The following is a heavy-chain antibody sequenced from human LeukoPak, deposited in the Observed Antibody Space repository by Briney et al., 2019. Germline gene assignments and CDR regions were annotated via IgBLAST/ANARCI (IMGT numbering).Heavy chain of an antibody. J-gene: IGHJ4*02. CDR2: INSDGSST. CDR1: GFTFSSYW. CDR3: ARDSPGSGWYIDY. Sequence: GGSLRLSCAASGFTFSSYWMHWVRQAPGKGLVWVSRINSDGSSTSYADSVKGRFTNSRDNAKNSLYLQMNSLRAEDTAVYYCARDSPGSGWYIDYWGQGTLVTVSS. V-gene: IGHV3-74*01. D-gene: IGHD6-19*01.